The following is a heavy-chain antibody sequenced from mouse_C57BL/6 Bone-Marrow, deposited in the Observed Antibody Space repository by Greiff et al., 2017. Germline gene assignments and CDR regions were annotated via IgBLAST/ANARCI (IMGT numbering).Heavy chain of an antibody. CDR2: ISSGSSTI. J-gene: IGHJ2*01. V-gene: IGHV5-17*01. CDR3: ARQGYYFDY. CDR1: GFTFSDYG. Sequence: DVKLVEPGGGLVKPGGSLKLSCAASGFTFSDYGMHWVRQAPEQGLEWVAYISSGSSTIYYADTVKGRFTISRDNAKNTLFLQMTSLRSEDTAMYYCARQGYYFDYWGQGTTLTVSS.